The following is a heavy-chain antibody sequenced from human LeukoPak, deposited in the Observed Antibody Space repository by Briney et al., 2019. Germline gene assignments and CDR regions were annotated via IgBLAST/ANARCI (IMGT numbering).Heavy chain of an antibody. D-gene: IGHD3-9*01. CDR1: GFTFSSYA. CDR2: ISGSGGST. CDR3: AKDSRYDILTGYYRIDDAFDI. J-gene: IGHJ3*02. V-gene: IGHV3-23*01. Sequence: GGSLRLSCEASGFTFSSYAMSWVRQAPGKGLEWVSAISGSGGSTYYADSVKGRFTISRDNSKNTLYLQMNSLRAEDTAVYYCAKDSRYDILTGYYRIDDAFDIWGQGTMVTVSS.